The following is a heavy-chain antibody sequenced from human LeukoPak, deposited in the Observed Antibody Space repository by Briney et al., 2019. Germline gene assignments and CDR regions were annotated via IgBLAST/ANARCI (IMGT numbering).Heavy chain of an antibody. Sequence: VSVKVSCKASGYTFTSYYMHWVRQAPGQGLEWMGIINPSGGSTSYVQKFQGRVTMTRDTSTSTVYMELSSLRSEDTAVYYCARAREDYGDYDPYGFNLDWGQGTLVTVSS. CDR1: GYTFTSYY. J-gene: IGHJ4*02. CDR3: ARAREDYGDYDPYGFNLD. D-gene: IGHD4-17*01. V-gene: IGHV1-46*01. CDR2: INPSGGST.